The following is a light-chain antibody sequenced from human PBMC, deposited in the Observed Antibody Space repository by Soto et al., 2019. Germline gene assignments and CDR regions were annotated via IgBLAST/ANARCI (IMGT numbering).Light chain of an antibody. CDR1: SSDVGGYNY. CDR2: DVS. Sequence: QSVLTQPASVSGSPGQSITISCTGTSSDVGGYNYVSWYQQHPGKAPKLIIYDVSNRPSGFSNRFSGSKSGNTASLTISGPQAEDEADYYCSSYTTGSTLGVFGGGTKLAAL. J-gene: IGLJ2*01. CDR3: SSYTTGSTLGV. V-gene: IGLV2-14*01.